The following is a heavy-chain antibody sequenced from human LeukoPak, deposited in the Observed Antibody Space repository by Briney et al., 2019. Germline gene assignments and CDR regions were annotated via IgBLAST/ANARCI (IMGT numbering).Heavy chain of an antibody. CDR3: ARLWRDGYNFLGFDP. CDR2: INHSRST. V-gene: IGHV4-34*01. J-gene: IGHJ5*02. Sequence: SETLSLTCAVYGGSFSPYYWSWIRQSPDKGLEWIGEINHSRSTNYNPSLKSRVTISVDTSKNQFSLKLSSVTAADTAVYYCARLWRDGYNFLGFDPWGQGTLVTVSS. D-gene: IGHD5-24*01. CDR1: GGSFSPYY.